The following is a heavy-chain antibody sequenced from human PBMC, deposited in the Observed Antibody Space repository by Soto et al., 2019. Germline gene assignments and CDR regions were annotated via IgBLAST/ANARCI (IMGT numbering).Heavy chain of an antibody. CDR2: IWYDGSNK. V-gene: IGHV3-33*06. Sequence: QVQLVESGGGVVQPGRSLRLSCTASGFNFSSYGMHWVRQAPGKGLEWVAVIWYDGSNKYYADSVKGRFTISRDNSKNTLYLQINSLRAEDTAIYYCAKDLAGGGYFDYWGQGTLVTVSS. D-gene: IGHD1-26*01. CDR1: GFNFSSYG. J-gene: IGHJ4*02. CDR3: AKDLAGGGYFDY.